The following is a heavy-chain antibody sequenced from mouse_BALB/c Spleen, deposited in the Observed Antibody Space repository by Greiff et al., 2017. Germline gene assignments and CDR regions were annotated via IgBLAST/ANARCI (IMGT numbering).Heavy chain of an antibody. D-gene: IGHD2-14*01. CDR3: TRGLYYRYDDAMDY. CDR2: IYPGSGST. J-gene: IGHJ4*01. V-gene: IGHV1S22*01. CDR1: GYTFTSYW. Sequence: LQQPGSELVRPGASVKLSCKASGYTFTSYWMHWVKQRPGQGLEWIGNIYPGSGSTNYDEKFKSKATLTVDTSSSTAYMQLSSLTSEDSAVYYCTRGLYYRYDDAMDYWGQGTSVTVSS.